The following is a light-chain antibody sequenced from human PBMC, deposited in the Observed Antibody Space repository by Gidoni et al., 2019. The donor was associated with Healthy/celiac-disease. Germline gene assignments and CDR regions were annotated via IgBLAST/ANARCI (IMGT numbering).Light chain of an antibody. J-gene: IGKJ4*01. Sequence: DIVLTRSPATLSLSPGERATLSCRARQSVSSYLAWYQQKPGQAPRLLIYDASNRATGIPARFSGSGSGTDFTLTISSLEPEDFAVYYCQQRSNWPLTFXGXTKVEIK. CDR3: QQRSNWPLT. CDR2: DAS. CDR1: QSVSSY. V-gene: IGKV3-11*01.